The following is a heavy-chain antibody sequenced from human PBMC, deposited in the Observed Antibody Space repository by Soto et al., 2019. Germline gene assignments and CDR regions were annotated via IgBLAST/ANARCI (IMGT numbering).Heavy chain of an antibody. CDR3: ARDHSSRGHYYYGMDV. Sequence: LSLTCTVSGGSISSGGYYWSWIRQHPGKGLEWIGYIYYSGSTYYNPSLKSRVTISVDTSKNQFSLKLSSVTAADTAVYYCARDHSSRGHYYYGMDVWGQGXTVTVYS. CDR2: IYYSGST. CDR1: GGSISSGGYY. J-gene: IGHJ6*02. V-gene: IGHV4-31*03. D-gene: IGHD6-13*01.